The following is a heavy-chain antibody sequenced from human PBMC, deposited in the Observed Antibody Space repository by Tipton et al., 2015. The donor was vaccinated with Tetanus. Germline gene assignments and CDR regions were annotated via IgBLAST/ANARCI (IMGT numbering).Heavy chain of an antibody. D-gene: IGHD4-17*01. CDR1: GASFSSGDYY. V-gene: IGHV4-61*08. CDR3: ARDERYGDYAY. Sequence: TLSLTCTVSGASFSSGDYYWSWIRKPPGKDLEWIGYIYQTGTTYYSGSTGYNPSLKSRVTISIDSSKNQFSLKLTSVTAADTAVYYCARDERYGDYAYWGQGALVTVSS. CDR2: IYQTGTTYYSGST. J-gene: IGHJ4*02.